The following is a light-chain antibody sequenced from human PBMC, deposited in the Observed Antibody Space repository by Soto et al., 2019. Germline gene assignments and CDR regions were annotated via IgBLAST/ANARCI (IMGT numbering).Light chain of an antibody. CDR1: QYINTR. CDR2: GAS. CDR3: QQYNNWPPIT. V-gene: IGKV3-15*01. Sequence: IVLTQSPSTLSSFTGDRVTLSCRASQYINTRLAWYQHRPGQAPRLLIYGASTRATGIPARFSGSGSGTEFTLTISSLQSEDFAVYYCQQYNNWPPITFGQGTRLEIK. J-gene: IGKJ5*01.